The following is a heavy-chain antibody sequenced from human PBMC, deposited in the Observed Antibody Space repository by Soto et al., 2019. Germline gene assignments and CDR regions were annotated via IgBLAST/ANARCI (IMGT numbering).Heavy chain of an antibody. CDR1: GFSLSNARMG. CDR3: ARIGGTPYYYYYGMDV. D-gene: IGHD2-15*01. J-gene: IGHJ6*02. V-gene: IGHV2-26*01. Sequence: QVTLKESGPVLVKPTETLTLTCTVSGFSLSNARMGVSWIRQPPGKALEWLAHIFSNDEKSYSTSLKSRLTSSKDTSKSQVVLTMTNMDPVDTATYYCARIGGTPYYYYYGMDVWGQGTTVTVSS. CDR2: IFSNDEK.